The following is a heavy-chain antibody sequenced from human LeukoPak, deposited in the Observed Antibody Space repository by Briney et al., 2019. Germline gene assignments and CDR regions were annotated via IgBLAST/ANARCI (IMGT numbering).Heavy chain of an antibody. CDR1: GFTFSNYG. Sequence: PGGSLRLSCAASGFTFSNYGMNWVRQAPGKGLEWVSGITGSADITYYADSVKGRFTISRDNSKNTLYLQINSLRAEDTAVYYCAKAEYGDLFRWFDPWGQGTLVTVSS. J-gene: IGHJ5*02. CDR2: ITGSADIT. D-gene: IGHD4-17*01. CDR3: AKAEYGDLFRWFDP. V-gene: IGHV3-23*01.